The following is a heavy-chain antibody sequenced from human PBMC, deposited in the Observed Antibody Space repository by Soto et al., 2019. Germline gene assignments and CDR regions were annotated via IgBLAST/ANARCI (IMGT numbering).Heavy chain of an antibody. CDR1: GFTFSSYG. CDR3: AKDPGYYDSSGYLNTYYFDY. D-gene: IGHD3-22*01. J-gene: IGHJ4*02. Sequence: GGSLRLSCAASGFTFSSYGMHWVRQAPGKGLEWVAVISYDGSNKYYADSVKGRFTISRDNFKNTLYLQMNSLRAEDTAVYYCAKDPGYYDSSGYLNTYYFDYWGQGTLVTVSS. CDR2: ISYDGSNK. V-gene: IGHV3-30*18.